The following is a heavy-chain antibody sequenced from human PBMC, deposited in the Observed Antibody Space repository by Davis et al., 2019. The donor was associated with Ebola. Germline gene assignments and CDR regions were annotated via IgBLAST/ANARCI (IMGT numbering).Heavy chain of an antibody. D-gene: IGHD4-17*01. J-gene: IGHJ4*02. CDR2: IKQDGSEK. CDR3: ASTTDYGDYFDY. V-gene: IGHV3-7*01. CDR1: GFTFSSYW. Sequence: GQSLKISCAASGFTFSSYWMSWVRQAPGKGLEWVANIKQDGSEKYYVDSVKGRFTISRDNAKNSLYLQMNSLRAEDTAVYYCASTTDYGDYFDYWGQGTLVTVSS.